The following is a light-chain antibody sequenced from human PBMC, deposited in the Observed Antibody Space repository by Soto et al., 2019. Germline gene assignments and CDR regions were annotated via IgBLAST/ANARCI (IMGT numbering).Light chain of an antibody. CDR1: QSISSY. J-gene: IGKJ1*01. CDR2: AAS. V-gene: IGKV1-39*01. CDR3: QQSYSSSWT. Sequence: DIQMTQSPSSLSASVGDRVTITCRASQSISSYLNWYQQKPGKAPNLLIDAASSLQSGVPSRFSGSGSGTDFTLTITSLQPEDFATYYCQQSYSSSWTFGQGSTVEIK.